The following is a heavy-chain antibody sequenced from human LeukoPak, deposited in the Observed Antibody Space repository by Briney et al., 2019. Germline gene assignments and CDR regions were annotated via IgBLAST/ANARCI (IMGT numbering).Heavy chain of an antibody. CDR1: GYSFTSYW. CDR2: IYPGASDT. CDR3: ARLLVIMDNDASDI. J-gene: IGHJ3*02. Sequence: GESLKISCKGSGYSFTSYWIGWVRQLPGKGLEWMGIIYPGASDTRYSPSFQGQVTISADKSISTAYLQWSSLKASDTAMYYCARLLVIMDNDASDIWGQGTMVTVSS. D-gene: IGHD3-9*01. V-gene: IGHV5-51*01.